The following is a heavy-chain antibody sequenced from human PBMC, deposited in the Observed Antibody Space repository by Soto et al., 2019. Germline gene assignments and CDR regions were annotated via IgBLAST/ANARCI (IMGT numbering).Heavy chain of an antibody. J-gene: IGHJ4*02. Sequence: PSQTLSLTCAISGDSVSSNSAAWNWIRQSPSRGLEWLGRTYYRSRWHTDYAVSMKSRITITPDTSKNQFSLQVNSVTPEDTALYYCSRDPPAYHSAFDSWGQGTLVTVSS. CDR2: TYYRSRWHT. CDR3: SRDPPAYHSAFDS. D-gene: IGHD4-4*01. CDR1: GDSVSSNSAA. V-gene: IGHV6-1*01.